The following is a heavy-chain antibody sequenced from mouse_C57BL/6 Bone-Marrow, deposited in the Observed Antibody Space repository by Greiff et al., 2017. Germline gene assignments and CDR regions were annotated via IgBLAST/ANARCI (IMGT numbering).Heavy chain of an antibody. CDR3: TTDYGSSYPAWFAY. D-gene: IGHD1-1*01. CDR2: IDPENGDT. CDR1: GFNIKDDY. J-gene: IGHJ3*01. V-gene: IGHV14-4*01. Sequence: VQLQQSGAELVRPGASVKLSCTASGFNIKDDYMHWVKQRPEQGLEWIGWIDPENGDTESASKFQGKATITADTSSNTAYLQLSSLTSEDTAVYYCTTDYGSSYPAWFAYWGQGTLVTVSA.